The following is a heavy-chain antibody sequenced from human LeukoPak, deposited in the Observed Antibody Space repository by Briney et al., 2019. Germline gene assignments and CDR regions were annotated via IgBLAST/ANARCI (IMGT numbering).Heavy chain of an antibody. V-gene: IGHV3-30-3*01. Sequence: PGGSLRLSCAASGFTFSNYAMHWVRQALGKGLEWVAVISYDGNSKYYADSVKGRFTISRDNSKNTLYLQMNSLRADDTAVYYCARDLTAAVDYWGQGTLVTVSS. J-gene: IGHJ4*02. CDR3: ARDLTAAVDY. CDR2: ISYDGNSK. CDR1: GFTFSNYA.